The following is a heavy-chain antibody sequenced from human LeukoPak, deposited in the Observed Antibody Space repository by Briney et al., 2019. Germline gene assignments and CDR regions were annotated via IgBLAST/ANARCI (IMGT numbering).Heavy chain of an antibody. CDR2: FDPEDGET. D-gene: IGHD1-26*01. CDR1: GYTLTELS. Sequence: ASVKVSCKVSGYTLTELSMHWVRQAPGRGLEWMGGFDPEDGETIYAQKFQGRVTMTEDTSTDTAYMELSSLRSEDTAVYYCATHIPLVGATVAAHFDYWGQEPWSPSPQ. J-gene: IGHJ4*01. V-gene: IGHV1-24*01. CDR3: ATHIPLVGATVAAHFDY.